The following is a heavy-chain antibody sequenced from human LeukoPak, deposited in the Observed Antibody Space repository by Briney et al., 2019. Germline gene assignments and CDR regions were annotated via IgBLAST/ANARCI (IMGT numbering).Heavy chain of an antibody. Sequence: PSETLSLTCTVSGGSINSRNYYWGWIRQPPGKGLEWIGAIYYGGSTYYNPSLKSRVTISVDTSKNQFSLKLSSVNAADTAMYYCARHNSRAIFYDTGDGFDYWGQGTLVTVSP. CDR2: IYYGGST. CDR1: GGSINSRNYY. J-gene: IGHJ4*02. D-gene: IGHD2/OR15-2a*01. CDR3: ARHNSRAIFYDTGDGFDY. V-gene: IGHV4-39*01.